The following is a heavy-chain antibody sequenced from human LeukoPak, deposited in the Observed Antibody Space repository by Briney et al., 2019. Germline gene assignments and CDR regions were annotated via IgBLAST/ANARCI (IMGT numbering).Heavy chain of an antibody. CDR3: ARLSSLANIAARGRTWLDP. J-gene: IGHJ5*02. D-gene: IGHD6-6*01. V-gene: IGHV4-59*01. Sequence: SETLSLTCAVSGGSISNSYLTWVRQPPGKGLEWVGYIYYSGSTNYSPSLKSRVTISVDTSKNQFSLKLSSVTAADTAVYYCARLSSLANIAARGRTWLDPWGQGSLVTVSS. CDR1: GGSISNSY. CDR2: IYYSGST.